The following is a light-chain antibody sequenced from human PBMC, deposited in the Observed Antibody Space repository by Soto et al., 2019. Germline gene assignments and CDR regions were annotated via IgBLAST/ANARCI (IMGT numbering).Light chain of an antibody. V-gene: IGLV1-47*01. J-gene: IGLJ3*02. Sequence: QTVVTQPPSASGTPGQRVTISCSGSSSNIGSNYVYWYQQVPGTAPKLLIYRNNQRPSGVPDRFSGSKSGTSASLAISGLRSEDEADYYCAAWDDSLSGWLFGGGTQLTVL. CDR3: AAWDDSLSGWL. CDR2: RNN. CDR1: SSNIGSNY.